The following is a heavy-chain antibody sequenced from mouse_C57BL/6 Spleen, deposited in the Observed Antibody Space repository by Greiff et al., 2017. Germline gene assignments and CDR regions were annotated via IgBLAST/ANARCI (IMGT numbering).Heavy chain of an antibody. CDR1: GFSFNTYA. CDR3: VRHAGSSYYYAMDY. D-gene: IGHD1-1*01. Sequence: EVKLVESGGGLVQPKGSLKLSCAASGFSFNTYAMNWVRQAPGKGLEWVARIRSKSNNYATYYADSVKDRFTISRDDSESMLYLQMNNLKTEDTAMYYCVRHAGSSYYYAMDYWGQGTSVTVSS. J-gene: IGHJ4*01. V-gene: IGHV10-1*01. CDR2: IRSKSNNYAT.